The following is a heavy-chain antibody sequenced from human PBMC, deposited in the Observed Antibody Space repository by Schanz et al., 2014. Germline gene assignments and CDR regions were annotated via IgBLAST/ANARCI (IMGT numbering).Heavy chain of an antibody. J-gene: IGHJ2*01. CDR3: ARLSVAGRPHVNYWYFDL. CDR2: ISANNGNT. D-gene: IGHD6-19*01. V-gene: IGHV1-18*01. CDR1: GYTFTNYG. Sequence: QVQLVQSGAEVKKPGASVGVSCKASGYTFTNYGVTWVRQAPGQGLEWMGWISANNGNTNYAQKFQGRVTMTTDTSISTAYMEVSRLKSDDTAVYYCARLSVAGRPHVNYWYFDLWGRGTLVTVSS.